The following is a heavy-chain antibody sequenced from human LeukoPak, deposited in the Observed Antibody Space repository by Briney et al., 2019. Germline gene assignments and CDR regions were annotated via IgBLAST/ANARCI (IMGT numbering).Heavy chain of an antibody. CDR3: ARSKTAQGSSSWGSLFWFDP. J-gene: IGHJ5*02. D-gene: IGHD6-6*01. V-gene: IGHV4-61*05. Sequence: PSETLSLTCSVSGDSISSRSYYWGWIRQPPGKGLEWIGYIYYSGSTNYNPSLKSRVTISVDTSKNQFSLKLSSVTAADTAVYYCARSKTAQGSSSWGSLFWFDPWGQGTLVTVSS. CDR2: IYYSGST. CDR1: GDSISSRSYY.